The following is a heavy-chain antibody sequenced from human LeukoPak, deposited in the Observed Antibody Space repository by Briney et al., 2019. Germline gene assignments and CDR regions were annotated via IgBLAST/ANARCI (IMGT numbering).Heavy chain of an antibody. CDR1: GGSISSYY. V-gene: IGHV4-59*08. Sequence: SETLSLTCTVSGGSISSYYWNWIRQPPGEGLEWIAYMFYNVSTNYSPSLKSRVTISVDTSKNQFSLKLISVTAADTAVYFCARQGSGRAFDIWGQGTMVTVSS. J-gene: IGHJ3*02. CDR2: MFYNVST. CDR3: ARQGSGRAFDI.